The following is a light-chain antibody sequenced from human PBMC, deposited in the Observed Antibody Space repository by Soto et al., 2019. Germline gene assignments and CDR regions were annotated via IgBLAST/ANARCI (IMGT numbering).Light chain of an antibody. CDR1: QSVGSD. Sequence: DIVMTQSPATLSVSPGERATLSCRASQSVGSDLAWYQQKPGQAPRLLIYGASSRATGIPDRFSGSGSGTDFTLTISRLEPEDFAVYYCQQYGSSGRTFGQGTKVDIK. J-gene: IGKJ1*01. CDR3: QQYGSSGRT. V-gene: IGKV3-20*01. CDR2: GAS.